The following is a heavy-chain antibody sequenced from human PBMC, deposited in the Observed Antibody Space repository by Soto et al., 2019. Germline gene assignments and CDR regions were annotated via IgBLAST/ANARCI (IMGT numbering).Heavy chain of an antibody. V-gene: IGHV5-51*01. D-gene: IGHD4-4*01. CDR3: ARQGTVATFDNWFDP. Sequence: PGESLKISCKGSGYSFTSYWIGWVRQMPGKVLEWMRIIYPGDSDTRYSPCFQGQVTNSGDKSISTAYLQWSSLRASDSAMYYCARQGTVATFDNWFDPWGQGXLVTVYS. CDR2: IYPGDSDT. CDR1: GYSFTSYW. J-gene: IGHJ5*02.